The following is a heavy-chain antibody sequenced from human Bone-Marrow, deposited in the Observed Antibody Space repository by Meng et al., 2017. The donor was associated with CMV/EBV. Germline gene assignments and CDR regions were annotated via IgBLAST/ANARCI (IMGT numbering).Heavy chain of an antibody. J-gene: IGHJ4*02. Sequence: ASVKVSCKASGYTFTSYDINWVRQATGQGLEWMGWMNPNSGNTGYAQKFQGRVTITRNTSISTAYMELSSLRSEDTAVYYCARSYNWNYDFDYWGQGNLVTVSS. CDR3: ARSYNWNYDFDY. CDR2: MNPNSGNT. V-gene: IGHV1-8*03. CDR1: GYTFTSYD. D-gene: IGHD1-7*01.